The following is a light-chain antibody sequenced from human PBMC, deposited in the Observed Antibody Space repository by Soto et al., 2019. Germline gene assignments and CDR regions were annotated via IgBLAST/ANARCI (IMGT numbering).Light chain of an antibody. J-gene: IGKJ1*01. V-gene: IGKV1-5*01. Sequence: DIQMTQSPSTLSASVGDRVTITCRASQSISSWLAWYQQKPGRAPKLLIYDASSLESGVPSRFSGSGSGTEFTLTISSLQPDDFATYYCQHYNSSWTLGQGTKVDIK. CDR2: DAS. CDR3: QHYNSSWT. CDR1: QSISSW.